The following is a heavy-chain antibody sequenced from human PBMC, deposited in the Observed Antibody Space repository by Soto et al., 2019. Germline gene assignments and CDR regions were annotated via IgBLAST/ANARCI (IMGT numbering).Heavy chain of an antibody. J-gene: IGHJ6*02. CDR3: ARAHGDPYYYYGMDV. V-gene: IGHV1-2*04. CDR1: GYTFTGYY. D-gene: IGHD4-17*01. Sequence: ASVKVSFKASGYTFTGYYMHWVRQAPGQGLEWMGWINPNSGGTNYAQKFQGWVTMTRDTSISTAYMELSRLRSDDTAVYYCARAHGDPYYYYGMDVWGQGTTVTVSS. CDR2: INPNSGGT.